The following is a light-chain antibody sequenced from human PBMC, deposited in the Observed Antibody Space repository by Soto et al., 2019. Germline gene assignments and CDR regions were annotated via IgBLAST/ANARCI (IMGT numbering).Light chain of an antibody. CDR2: AAS. Sequence: DIQLTQSPSFLSASVGDRVTITCRASQPINNYLAWYQQKLGKAPKLLIYAASTLQSGVPSRFSGSGSGTEFTLTISSLQPEDFATYSCQQLNSYPLTFGPGTKLDVK. J-gene: IGKJ3*01. CDR3: QQLNSYPLT. CDR1: QPINNY. V-gene: IGKV1-9*01.